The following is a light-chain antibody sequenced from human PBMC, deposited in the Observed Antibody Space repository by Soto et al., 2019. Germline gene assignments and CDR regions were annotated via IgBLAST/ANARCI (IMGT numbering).Light chain of an antibody. CDR2: AAS. Sequence: DIQMTQSPSSLSASVGDRVTITCRASQSISTHLNCYQQKPGKAPKLLIYAASRLQSGVPSRFSGSGSGTDFTLTISSLEPEDFATYYCQQSYTTPLIFGGGTKLEIK. V-gene: IGKV1-39*01. J-gene: IGKJ4*01. CDR1: QSISTH. CDR3: QQSYTTPLI.